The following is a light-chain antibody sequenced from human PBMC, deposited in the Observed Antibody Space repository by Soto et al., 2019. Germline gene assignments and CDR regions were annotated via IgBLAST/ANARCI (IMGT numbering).Light chain of an antibody. Sequence: EVVMTQSPATLSVSPGERATLSCGASQSVGSNLAWYQQKPGQAPRLLIYSASTRATGIPAKFSGSGSGTEFTLTISSLQSEDFAVYYCPQYTKWPQTFGQGTKVDIK. CDR3: PQYTKWPQT. CDR2: SAS. CDR1: QSVGSN. J-gene: IGKJ1*01. V-gene: IGKV3-15*01.